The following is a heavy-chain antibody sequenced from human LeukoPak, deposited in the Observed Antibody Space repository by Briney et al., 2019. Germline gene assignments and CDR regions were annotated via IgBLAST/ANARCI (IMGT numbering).Heavy chain of an antibody. CDR1: GFTFSKAW. CDR2: IKSKGDGETI. CDR3: TTDLGLTMIRGVIVY. J-gene: IGHJ4*02. V-gene: IGHV3-15*01. D-gene: IGHD3-10*01. Sequence: KSGGSLRLSCAASGFTFSKAWMSWVRQATGKGLEWVGRIKSKGDGETIDNAAPVEGRFTMSRDDSKATLYLQMNSLKAEDTAVYYCTTDLGLTMIRGVIVYWGQGALVIVSS.